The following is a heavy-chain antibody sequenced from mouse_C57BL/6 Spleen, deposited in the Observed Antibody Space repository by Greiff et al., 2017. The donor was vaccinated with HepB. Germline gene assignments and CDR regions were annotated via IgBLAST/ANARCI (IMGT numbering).Heavy chain of an antibody. CDR3: ARSYYYGSSPYAMDY. CDR1: GYAFTNYL. D-gene: IGHD1-1*01. J-gene: IGHJ4*01. Sequence: VQLQQSGAELVRPGTSVKVSCKASGYAFTNYLIEWVKQRPGQGLEWIGVINPGSGGTNYNEKFKGKATLTADKSSSTAYMQLSSLTSEDSAVYVCARSYYYGSSPYAMDYWGQGTSVTVSS. V-gene: IGHV1-54*01. CDR2: INPGSGGT.